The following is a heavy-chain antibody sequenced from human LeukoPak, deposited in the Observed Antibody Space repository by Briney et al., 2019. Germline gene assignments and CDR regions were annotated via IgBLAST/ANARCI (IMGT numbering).Heavy chain of an antibody. CDR3: AKVQRVWFGELLFAPFDY. CDR1: GFTFSSYG. Sequence: PGGSLRLSCAASGFTFSSYGMHWVRQAPGKGLEWVAVISYDGSNKHYADSVKGRFTISRDNSKNTLYLQMNSLRAEDTAVYYCAKVQRVWFGELLFAPFDYWGQGTLVTVSS. CDR2: ISYDGSNK. J-gene: IGHJ4*02. V-gene: IGHV3-30*18. D-gene: IGHD3-10*01.